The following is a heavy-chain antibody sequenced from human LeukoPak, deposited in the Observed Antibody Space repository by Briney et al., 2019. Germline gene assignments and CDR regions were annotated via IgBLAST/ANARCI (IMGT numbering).Heavy chain of an antibody. Sequence: PSETLSLTCTVSGGSISSVGDYWNWIRQPAGKGLEWIGRMYTSGSSNYNPSLKSRVTISVDTSKNQFSLKLSSVTAADTAVYYCANYLRIRDGYNWNYFDYWGQGTLVTVSS. V-gene: IGHV4-61*02. J-gene: IGHJ4*02. CDR2: MYTSGSS. CDR3: ANYLRIRDGYNWNYFDY. CDR1: GGSISSVGDY. D-gene: IGHD5-24*01.